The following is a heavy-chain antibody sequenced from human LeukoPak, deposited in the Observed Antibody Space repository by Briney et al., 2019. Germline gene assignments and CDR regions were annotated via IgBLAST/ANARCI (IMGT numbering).Heavy chain of an antibody. J-gene: IGHJ4*02. CDR2: IYTSGST. CDR1: GGSISSGSYY. Sequence: SQTLSLTCTVSGGSISSGSYYWSWIRQPAGKGLEWIGRIYTSGSTNYNPSLKSRVTLSVDTSKNQFSLKLSSVTAADTAVYYCAGQGYDFWSGYRYYFDYWGQGTLVTVSS. D-gene: IGHD3-3*01. CDR3: AGQGYDFWSGYRYYFDY. V-gene: IGHV4-61*02.